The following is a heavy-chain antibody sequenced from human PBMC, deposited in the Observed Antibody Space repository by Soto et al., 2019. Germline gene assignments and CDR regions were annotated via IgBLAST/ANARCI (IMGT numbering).Heavy chain of an antibody. CDR3: ADNHLTVVRWFTHGYGLKKYNWFDP. D-gene: IGHD3-10*02. J-gene: IGHJ5*02. CDR2: IYWDDDK. V-gene: IGHV2-5*02. Sequence: QITLKESGPTLVKPTQTLTLTCTFSGFSLSTSGVGVGWIRQPPGKALEWLALIYWDDDKRYNPALKSRLTTTKDPSKNLVVLTMTNMDPVDTATYYCADNHLTVVRWFTHGYGLKKYNWFDPWGQGTLVTVSS. CDR1: GFSLSTSGVG.